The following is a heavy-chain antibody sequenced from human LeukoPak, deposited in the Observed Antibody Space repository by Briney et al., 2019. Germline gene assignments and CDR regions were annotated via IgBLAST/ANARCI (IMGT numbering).Heavy chain of an antibody. CDR3: ARDIVVVVPYGMDV. CDR1: GHTFTSYD. D-gene: IGHD2-15*01. CDR2: MNPNSGNT. Sequence: ASVKVSCKASGHTFTSYDINWVRQATGQGLEWMGWMNPNSGNTGYAQKFQGRVTMTRNTSISTAYMELSSLRSEDTAVYYCARDIVVVVPYGMDVWGQGTTVTVSS. V-gene: IGHV1-8*01. J-gene: IGHJ6*02.